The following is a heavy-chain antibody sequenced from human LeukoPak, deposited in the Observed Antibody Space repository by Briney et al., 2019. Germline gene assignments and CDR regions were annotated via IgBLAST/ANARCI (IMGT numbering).Heavy chain of an antibody. CDR3: AREKVVVVPAVIRRDDAFDI. Sequence: NYAQKLQGRVTITADESTSTAYMELSSLRSEDTAVYYCAREKVVVVPAVIRRDDAFDIWGQGTMVTVSS. J-gene: IGHJ3*02. D-gene: IGHD2-2*01. V-gene: IGHV1-69*01.